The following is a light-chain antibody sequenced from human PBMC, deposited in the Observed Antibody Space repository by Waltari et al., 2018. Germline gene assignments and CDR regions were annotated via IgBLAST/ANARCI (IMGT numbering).Light chain of an antibody. Sequence: QTVVTQEPSLSVSPGGTVTLTCALSSGSLSTTSYATWYQQTPGQAPRTLVYNANARSSGVPYRFSGSILGNTAALTITGAQADDESDYYCALYMGSGIWVFGGGTRLTVL. CDR1: SGSLSTTSY. J-gene: IGLJ3*02. CDR3: ALYMGSGIWV. V-gene: IGLV8-61*01. CDR2: NAN.